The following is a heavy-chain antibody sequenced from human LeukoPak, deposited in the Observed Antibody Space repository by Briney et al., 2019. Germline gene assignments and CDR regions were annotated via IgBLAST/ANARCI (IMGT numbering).Heavy chain of an antibody. CDR2: INHSGST. J-gene: IGHJ4*02. CDR3: TYSGPIPNYFDY. D-gene: IGHD4-23*01. CDR1: GGSISSGSYY. Sequence: SETLSLTCTVSGGSISSGSYYWSWIRQPPGKGLEWIGEINHSGSTNYNPSLKSRVTISVDTSKNQFSLKLSSVTAADTAVYYCTYSGPIPNYFDYWGQGTLVTVSS. V-gene: IGHV4-39*07.